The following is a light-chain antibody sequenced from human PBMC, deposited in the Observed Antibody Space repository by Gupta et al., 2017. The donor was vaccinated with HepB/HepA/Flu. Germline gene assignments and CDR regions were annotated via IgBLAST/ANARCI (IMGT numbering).Light chain of an antibody. V-gene: IGKV1-39*01. Sequence: DIQMTQPPSALFASIGDRVIITCRASQSLSINLNWYQQKTGKAPNILIYTASGLQSGVPSRCSSGGAGTEFTLTISNLQPDDFATYYCRQGYSFPYTFGQGTNLELK. CDR3: RQGYSFPYT. J-gene: IGKJ2*01. CDR2: TAS. CDR1: QSLSIN.